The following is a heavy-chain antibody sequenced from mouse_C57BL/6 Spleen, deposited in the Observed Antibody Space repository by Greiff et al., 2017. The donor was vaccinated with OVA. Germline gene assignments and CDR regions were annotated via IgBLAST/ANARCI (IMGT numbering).Heavy chain of an antibody. V-gene: IGHV1-4*01. Sequence: VQLVESGAELARPGASVKMSCKASGYTFTSYTMHWVKQRPGQGLEWIGYINPSSGYTKYNQKFKDKATLTADKSSSTAYMQLSSLTSEDSAVYYCARDGLLLWYFDVWGTGTTVTVSS. J-gene: IGHJ1*03. D-gene: IGHD2-3*01. CDR1: GYTFTSYT. CDR2: INPSSGYT. CDR3: ARDGLLLWYFDV.